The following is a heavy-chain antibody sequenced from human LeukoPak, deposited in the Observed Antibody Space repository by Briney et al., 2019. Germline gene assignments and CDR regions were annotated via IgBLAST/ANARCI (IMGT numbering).Heavy chain of an antibody. CDR3: ARPYYYYMDV. V-gene: IGHV4-4*02. J-gene: IGHJ6*03. CDR2: IYHSGST. Sequence: SETLSLTCTVSGGSISSSNWWSWVRQPPGKGLEWIGEIYHSGSTNYNPSLKSRVTISVDKSQNQFSLKLSSVTAADTAVYYCARPYYYYMDVWGTGTTVTVSS. CDR1: GGSISSSNW.